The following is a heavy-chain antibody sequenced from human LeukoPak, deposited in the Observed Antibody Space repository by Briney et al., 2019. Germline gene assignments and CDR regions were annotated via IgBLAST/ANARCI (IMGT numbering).Heavy chain of an antibody. CDR3: ARRRGYSYGYFDY. V-gene: IGHV4-34*01. Sequence: SETLSLTCAVYGGPFSGYYWSWIRQPPGKGLEWIGEINHSGSTNYNPSLKSRVTISVDTSKNQFSLKLSSVTAADTAVYYCARRRGYSYGYFDYWGQGTLVTVSS. J-gene: IGHJ4*02. CDR1: GGPFSGYY. D-gene: IGHD5-18*01. CDR2: INHSGST.